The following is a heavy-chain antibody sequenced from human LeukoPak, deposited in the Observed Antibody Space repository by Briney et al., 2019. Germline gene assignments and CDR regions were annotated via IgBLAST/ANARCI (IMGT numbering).Heavy chain of an antibody. CDR3: ARDYYDSSGYQTLYFDY. J-gene: IGHJ4*02. D-gene: IGHD3-22*01. Sequence: SETLSLTCAVYGGSFSGYYWSRIRQPPGKGLEWIGEINHSGSTNYNPSLKSRVTISVDTSKNQFSLKLSSVTAADTAVYYCARDYYDSSGYQTLYFDYWGQGTLVTVSS. CDR2: INHSGST. CDR1: GGSFSGYY. V-gene: IGHV4-34*01.